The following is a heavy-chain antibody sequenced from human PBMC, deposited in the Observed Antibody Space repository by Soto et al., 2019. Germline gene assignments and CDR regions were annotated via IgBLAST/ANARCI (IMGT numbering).Heavy chain of an antibody. CDR2: INPNSGGT. J-gene: IGHJ4*02. D-gene: IGHD3-22*01. CDR1: GYNFTGYY. Sequence: ASVKVSCKASGYNFTGYYMHWVRQAPGQGLEWMGWINPNSGGTNYAQKFQGRVTMTRDTSISTAYMELSRLRSDDTAVYYCARDGPASGIVVVITTYFDYWGQGTLVTVSS. V-gene: IGHV1-2*02. CDR3: ARDGPASGIVVVITTYFDY.